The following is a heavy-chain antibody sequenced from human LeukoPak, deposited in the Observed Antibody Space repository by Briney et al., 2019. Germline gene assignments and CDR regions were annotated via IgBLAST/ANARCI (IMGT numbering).Heavy chain of an antibody. Sequence: QAGGSLRLSCAASGFTFSSYWMSWVRQAPGKGLEWVANIKQDGSEKYYVDSVKGRFTISRDNAKNSLYLQMNSPRAEDTAIYYCARDIVVVTAILDYWGQGTLVTVSS. J-gene: IGHJ4*02. CDR3: ARDIVVVTAILDY. CDR1: GFTFSSYW. CDR2: IKQDGSEK. D-gene: IGHD2-21*02. V-gene: IGHV3-7*01.